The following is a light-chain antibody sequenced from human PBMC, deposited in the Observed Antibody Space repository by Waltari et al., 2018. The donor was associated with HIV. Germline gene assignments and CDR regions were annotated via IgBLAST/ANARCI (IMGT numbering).Light chain of an antibody. CDR2: TDN. CDR3: AAWDDRLDGQGV. CDR1: RSNIGTNT. V-gene: IGLV1-44*01. J-gene: IGLJ3*02. Sequence: QSVVTQPASASGTPGQRVTIACSGTRSNIGTNTVNWYQIIPGTAPNLLIYTDNQRPSGVPDRFSGSRSGTAASLAISGLQSEDEADYYCAAWDDRLDGQGVFGGGTTLTVL.